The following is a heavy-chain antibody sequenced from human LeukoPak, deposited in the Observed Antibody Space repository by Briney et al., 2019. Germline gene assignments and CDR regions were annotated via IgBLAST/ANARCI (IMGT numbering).Heavy chain of an antibody. Sequence: GGSLRLSCAASGFTFSSYAMSWVRQAPGKGLEWVSAISGSGGSTCYADSVKGRFTISRDNSKNTLYLQMNSLRAEDTAVYHCAKNGLQDSSGWYCGYWGQGTLVTVSS. CDR2: ISGSGGST. CDR1: GFTFSSYA. V-gene: IGHV3-23*01. CDR3: AKNGLQDSSGWYCGY. D-gene: IGHD6-19*01. J-gene: IGHJ4*02.